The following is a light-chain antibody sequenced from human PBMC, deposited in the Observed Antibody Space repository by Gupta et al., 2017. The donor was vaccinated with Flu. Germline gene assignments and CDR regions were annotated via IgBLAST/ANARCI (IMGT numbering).Light chain of an antibody. J-gene: IGLJ3*02. CDR2: GDK. V-gene: IGLV1-40*01. Sequence: QSVLTQPPSVSGAPGQTVTISCTGSSSNIGAGKDVHWYQQLPGLAPKLLIYGDKHRPSGVPDRFSGSKSGTSASLAITGLRAEDEGDYFCQSYDDTRSGWVFGGGTKVIV. CDR3: QSYDDTRSGWV. CDR1: SSNIGAGKD.